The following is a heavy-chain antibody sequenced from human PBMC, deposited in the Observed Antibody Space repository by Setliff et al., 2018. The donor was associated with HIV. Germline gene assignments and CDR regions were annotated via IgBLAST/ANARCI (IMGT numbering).Heavy chain of an antibody. V-gene: IGHV3-23*01. D-gene: IGHD3-16*01. Sequence: PGGSLRLSCAASGFTLHEYTMTWVRQAPGKGLEWICGIGSGGSTYYADSVKGRFTISRDNSKNTLYLQMNNLRAEDTAVYYCAKEAIYVGYVDYWGQGTLVTVSS. CDR3: AKEAIYVGYVDY. CDR2: IGSGGST. J-gene: IGHJ4*02. CDR1: GFTLHEYT.